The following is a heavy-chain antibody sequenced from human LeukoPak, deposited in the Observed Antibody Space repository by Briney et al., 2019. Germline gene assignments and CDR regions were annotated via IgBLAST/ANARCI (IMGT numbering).Heavy chain of an antibody. V-gene: IGHV1-18*01. Sequence: GASVKVSCKASGYTFTSYGISWVRQAPGQGLEWMGWISAYNGNTNYAQKLQGRVTMTTDTSTSTAYMELRSLRSDDTAVYYCARGVGDDYYDLKEDDYWGQGTLVTVSS. CDR2: ISAYNGNT. D-gene: IGHD3-22*01. CDR3: ARGVGDDYYDLKEDDY. J-gene: IGHJ4*02. CDR1: GYTFTSYG.